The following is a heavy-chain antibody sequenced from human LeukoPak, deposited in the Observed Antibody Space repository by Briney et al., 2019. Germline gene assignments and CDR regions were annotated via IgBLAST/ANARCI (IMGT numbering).Heavy chain of an antibody. J-gene: IGHJ6*03. V-gene: IGHV3-23*01. CDR1: GFTFSSYA. Sequence: GGSLRLSCAASGFTFSSYAMSWVRQAPGKGLEWVSAISGSGASTYYADSVKGRFTISRDNSKNTLYLQMNSLRAEDTAVYYCAKKGNNYYYSYMDVWGKGTTVIVSS. CDR3: AKKGNNYYYSYMDV. D-gene: IGHD2/OR15-2a*01. CDR2: ISGSGAST.